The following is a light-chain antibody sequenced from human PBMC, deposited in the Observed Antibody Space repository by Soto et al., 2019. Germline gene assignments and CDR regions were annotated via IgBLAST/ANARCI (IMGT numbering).Light chain of an antibody. V-gene: IGKV3-20*01. J-gene: IGKJ1*01. Sequence: EIVLTQSPGTLSLSPGERATLSCRASQSVSSSYLAWYQQKPDQAPRLLISSASTRATGIQDRFSGSGSGTDFTLTISRLEPEDFAVYYCQQYGSSPLTFGQGTKVEIK. CDR3: QQYGSSPLT. CDR1: QSVSSSY. CDR2: SAS.